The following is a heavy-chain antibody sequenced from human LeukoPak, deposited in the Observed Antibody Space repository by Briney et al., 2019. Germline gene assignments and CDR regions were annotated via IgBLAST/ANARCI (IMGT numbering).Heavy chain of an antibody. CDR1: GFTFSTSA. D-gene: IGHD1-26*01. J-gene: IGHJ4*02. CDR3: ARAIVGATTRSFDY. V-gene: IGHV3-23*01. Sequence: GGSLRLSCAASGFTFSTSAMNWVRQAPGKGLEWVSAISTSGASTYYADSVKGRFSISRDNSRNTLYLQMNSLRAEDTAVFYCARAIVGATTRSFDYWGQGTPVTVSS. CDR2: ISTSGAST.